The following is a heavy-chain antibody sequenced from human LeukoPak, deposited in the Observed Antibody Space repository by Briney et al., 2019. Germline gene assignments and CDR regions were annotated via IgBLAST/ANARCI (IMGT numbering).Heavy chain of an antibody. CDR2: ISSSSGTYI. CDR3: ARRAMTERGHSYGLDY. J-gene: IGHJ4*02. Sequence: GGSLRLSCAASGFTFSSYEMNWVRQAPGKGLEWVSSISSSSGTYIYYADSVKGRFTISRDNAKNSLYLQMDSLRAEDTAVYYCARRAMTERGHSYGLDYWGQGTLVTVSS. D-gene: IGHD5-18*01. CDR1: GFTFSSYE. V-gene: IGHV3-21*01.